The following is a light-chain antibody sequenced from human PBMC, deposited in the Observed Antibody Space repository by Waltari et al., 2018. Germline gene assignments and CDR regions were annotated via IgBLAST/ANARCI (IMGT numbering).Light chain of an antibody. CDR2: SNN. CDR3: ASWDDGLSGLI. J-gene: IGLJ2*01. CDR1: NSNIGRNY. Sequence: QSVVTQPPSASGTPGPSVTISCSGTNSNIGRNYVYWYQQFPGMAPKLLPYSNNRRPSGVPDRFSGSKSGTSASLAINGLRSEDEAHYYCASWDDGLSGLIFGGGTELTV. V-gene: IGLV1-47*02.